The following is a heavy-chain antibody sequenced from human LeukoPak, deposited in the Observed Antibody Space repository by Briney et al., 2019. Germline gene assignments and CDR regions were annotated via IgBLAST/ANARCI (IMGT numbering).Heavy chain of an antibody. CDR3: ARHGYYDFWSGYYPYYFDY. Sequence: SETLSLTCTVSGGSISSYYWSWIRQPPGKGLEWIGYIYYSGSTNYNPSLKSRVTISVDTSKNQFSLKLISVTAADTAVYYCARHGYYDFWSGYYPYYFDYWGQGTLVTVSS. CDR1: GGSISSYY. V-gene: IGHV4-59*08. CDR2: IYYSGST. D-gene: IGHD3-3*01. J-gene: IGHJ4*02.